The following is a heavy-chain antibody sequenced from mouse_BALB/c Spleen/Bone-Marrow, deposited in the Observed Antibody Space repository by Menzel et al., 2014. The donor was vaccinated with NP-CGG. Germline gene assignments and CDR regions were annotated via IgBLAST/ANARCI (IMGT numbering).Heavy chain of an antibody. Sequence: EGQVVESGGGLVQPGGSLKLSCAASGFTFSSYGMSWVRQTPDKRLELVATINSNGGSTYYPDSVKGRFTISRDNAKNTLYLQMSSLKSEDTAMYYCARVWFFDYWGQGTTLTVSS. CDR2: INSNGGST. CDR1: GFTFSSYG. V-gene: IGHV5-6-3*01. CDR3: ARVWFFDY. D-gene: IGHD2-2*01. J-gene: IGHJ2*01.